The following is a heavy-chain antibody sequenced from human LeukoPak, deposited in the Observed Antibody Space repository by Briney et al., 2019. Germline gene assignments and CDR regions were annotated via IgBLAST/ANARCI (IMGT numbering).Heavy chain of an antibody. CDR1: GGTFSSYG. Sequence: SVRVSGKASGGTFSSYGISWVRQAPGQGLEWMGGIIPIFGTANYAQKFQGRVTITADESTSTAYMELSSLRSEDTAVYYCARDGYCSSTSCYYFDYWGQGTMVTVSS. CDR2: IIPIFGTA. V-gene: IGHV1-69*13. D-gene: IGHD2-2*01. CDR3: ARDGYCSSTSCYYFDY. J-gene: IGHJ4*02.